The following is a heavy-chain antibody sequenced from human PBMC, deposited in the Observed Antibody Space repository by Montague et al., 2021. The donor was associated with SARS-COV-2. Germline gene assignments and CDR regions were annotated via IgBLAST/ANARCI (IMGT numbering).Heavy chain of an antibody. D-gene: IGHD3-10*01. CDR2: IHHGGST. V-gene: IGHV4-34*01. Sequence: SETLSLTCAVHGGSFSAYSWNWILQLPGEGLEWSGEIHHGGSTNYNPSLKSRVTILSDTSNNHFSLQLTTVAAADTAVYYCARLGDGVVQSPILGVGPYYSYYYMDVWGKGTTVTVSS. CDR3: ARLGDGVVQSPILGVGPYYSYYYMDV. CDR1: GGSFSAYS. J-gene: IGHJ6*03.